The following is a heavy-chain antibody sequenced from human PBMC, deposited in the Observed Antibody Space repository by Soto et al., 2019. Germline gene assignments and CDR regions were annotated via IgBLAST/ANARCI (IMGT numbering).Heavy chain of an antibody. V-gene: IGHV3-73*01. CDR1: GFTFSGSA. D-gene: IGHD3-22*01. CDR2: IRGKANSYAT. J-gene: IGHJ6*02. CDR3: TSLDSSGYLYYYYGMDV. Sequence: PGGSLRLSCAASGFTFSGSAMHWVRQASGKGLEWVGRIRGKANSYATAYAASVKGRFTISRDDSKNTAYLQMNSLKTEDTAVYYCTSLDSSGYLYYYYGMDVWGQGTTVTVSS.